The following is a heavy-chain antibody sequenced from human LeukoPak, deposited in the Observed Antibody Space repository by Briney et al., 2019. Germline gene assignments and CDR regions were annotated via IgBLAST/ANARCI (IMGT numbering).Heavy chain of an antibody. Sequence: QSGGSLRLSCAASGFTVSSNAMSWVRQAPGKGLEWVSAISGSGGDTYYADSVKGRFTISRDNSKNTLYLQMNSLRAEDTAVYYCAKDPDLGALPPCCGQGTLVTVSS. V-gene: IGHV3-23*01. D-gene: IGHD1-26*01. J-gene: IGHJ4*02. CDR3: AKDPDLGALPPC. CDR2: ISGSGGDT. CDR1: GFTVSSNA.